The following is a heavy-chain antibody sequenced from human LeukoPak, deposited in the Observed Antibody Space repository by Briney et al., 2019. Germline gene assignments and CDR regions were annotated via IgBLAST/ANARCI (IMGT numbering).Heavy chain of an antibody. D-gene: IGHD3-22*01. Sequence: PGGSLRLSCAASGFTLSSYWMHWVRQAPGKGLVWVSRIKSDGRTNYADSVKGRFTISRDNAKNTVSLHMNSLRAEDTGVYYCARAPSEIGGYYPEYFRHWGQGTLVIVSS. CDR1: GFTLSSYW. CDR3: ARAPSEIGGYYPEYFRH. V-gene: IGHV3-74*01. J-gene: IGHJ1*01. CDR2: IKSDGRT.